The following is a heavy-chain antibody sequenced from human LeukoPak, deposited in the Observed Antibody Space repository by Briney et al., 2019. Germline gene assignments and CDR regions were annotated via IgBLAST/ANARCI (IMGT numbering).Heavy chain of an antibody. CDR3: ARGCSGGSCYYHYGMDV. V-gene: IGHV4-59*01. Sequence: SETLSLTCTVSGGSISSYYWSWIRQPPGKGLEWIGYIYYSGSTNYNPSLKSRVTISVDTSKNQFSLKLSSVTAADTAVYYCARGCSGGSCYYHYGMDVWGQGTTVTVSS. J-gene: IGHJ6*02. CDR2: IYYSGST. CDR1: GGSISSYY. D-gene: IGHD2-15*01.